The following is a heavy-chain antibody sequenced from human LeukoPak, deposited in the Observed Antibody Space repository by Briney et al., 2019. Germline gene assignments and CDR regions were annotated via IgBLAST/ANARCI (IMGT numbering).Heavy chain of an antibody. V-gene: IGHV3-30*04. CDR1: GFTFSSYA. D-gene: IGHD3-22*01. J-gene: IGHJ6*02. Sequence: GGSLRLSCAASGFTFSSYAMHWVRQAPGKGLEWVAVISYDGSNKYYADSVKGRFTISRDNSKNTLYLQMNSLRAEDTAVYYCAKDPRSGYYYSLGMDVWGQGTTVTVSS. CDR3: AKDPRSGYYYSLGMDV. CDR2: ISYDGSNK.